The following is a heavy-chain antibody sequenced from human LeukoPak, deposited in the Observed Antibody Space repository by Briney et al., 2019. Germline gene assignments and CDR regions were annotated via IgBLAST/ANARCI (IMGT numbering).Heavy chain of an antibody. V-gene: IGHV1-69*06. J-gene: IGHJ5*02. CDR2: IIPIFGTA. CDR1: GGTFSSYA. D-gene: IGHD6-13*01. Sequence: SVKVSCKASGGTFSSYAISWVRQAPGQGLEWMGGIIPIFGTANYAQKFQGRVTMTEDTSTDTAYMELSSLRSEDTAVYYCATDPEIAAAGTNWFDPWGQGTLVTVSS. CDR3: ATDPEIAAAGTNWFDP.